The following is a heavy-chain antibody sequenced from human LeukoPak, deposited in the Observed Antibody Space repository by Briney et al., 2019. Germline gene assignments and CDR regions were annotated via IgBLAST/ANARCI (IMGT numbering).Heavy chain of an antibody. D-gene: IGHD3-22*01. J-gene: IGHJ5*02. CDR1: GGSISSGGYS. V-gene: IGHV4-30-2*01. CDR3: AREGYYDSSGYNWFDP. Sequence: SENLSLTCAVSGGSISSGGYSWSWIRQPPGKGLEWIGYIYHSGSTYYNPSLKSRVTISVDRSKNQFSLRLTSATAADTAVYYCAREGYYDSSGYNWFDPWGQGTLVTVSS. CDR2: IYHSGST.